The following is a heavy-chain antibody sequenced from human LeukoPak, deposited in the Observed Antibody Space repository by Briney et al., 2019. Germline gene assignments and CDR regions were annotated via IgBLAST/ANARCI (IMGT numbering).Heavy chain of an antibody. CDR2: ISSSGSTI. CDR1: GFTFSSYE. CDR3: ARTGGYYSAGGY. D-gene: IGHD3-3*01. J-gene: IGHJ4*02. Sequence: GGSLRLSCAASGFTFSSYEMNWVRQAPEKGLEWVSYISSSGSTIYYADSVKGRFTISRDNAKNSLYLQMNSLRAEDTAVYYCARTGGYYSAGGYWGQGTLVTVSS. V-gene: IGHV3-48*03.